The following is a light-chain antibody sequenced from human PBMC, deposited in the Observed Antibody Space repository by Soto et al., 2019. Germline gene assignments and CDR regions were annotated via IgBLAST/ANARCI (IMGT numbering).Light chain of an antibody. CDR2: LEGSGSY. Sequence: QLLLTQSSSASASLGSSAKLTCTLSSGHSSYIIAWHHQQPGKAPRYLMKLEGSGSYNKGSGVPDRFSGSSSGADRYLTISNLQFEDEANYYCETWDSNTRVFGGGTKLTVL. CDR3: ETWDSNTRV. V-gene: IGLV4-60*02. CDR1: SGHSSYI. J-gene: IGLJ2*01.